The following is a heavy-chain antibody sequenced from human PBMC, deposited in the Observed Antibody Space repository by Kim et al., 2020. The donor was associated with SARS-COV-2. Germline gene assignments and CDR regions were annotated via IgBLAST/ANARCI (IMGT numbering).Heavy chain of an antibody. Sequence: SETLSLTCTVSGGSISSYYWSWIRQPPGKGLEWIGYIYYSGSTNYNPSLKSRVTISVDTSKNQFSLKLSSVTAADTAVYYCARSPRPDRPSTPKKGFDIWGQGTMVTVSS. CDR2: IYYSGST. CDR3: ARSPRPDRPSTPKKGFDI. D-gene: IGHD6-6*01. V-gene: IGHV4-59*01. CDR1: GGSISSYY. J-gene: IGHJ3*02.